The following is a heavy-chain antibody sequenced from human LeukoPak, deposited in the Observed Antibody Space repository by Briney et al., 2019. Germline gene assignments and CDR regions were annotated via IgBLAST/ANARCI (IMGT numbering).Heavy chain of an antibody. CDR1: GGSISSGGYY. Sequence: SETLSLTCTVSGGSISSGGYYWSWIRQPPGKGLEWIGYIYHSGSTYYNPSLKSRVTISVDRSKNQFSLKLSSVTAADTAVYYCARVDSEYSRPIGGWFDPWGQGTLVTVSS. V-gene: IGHV4-30-2*01. J-gene: IGHJ5*02. D-gene: IGHD6-6*01. CDR2: IYHSGST. CDR3: ARVDSEYSRPIGGWFDP.